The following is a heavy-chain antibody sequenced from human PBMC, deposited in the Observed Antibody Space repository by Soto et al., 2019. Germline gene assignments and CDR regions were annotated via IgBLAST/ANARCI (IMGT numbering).Heavy chain of an antibody. CDR2: IYYSGST. V-gene: IGHV4-31*03. CDR1: GGSISSGGYY. D-gene: IGHD3-10*01. J-gene: IGHJ4*02. Sequence: QVQLQESGPGLVKPSQTLSLTCTVSGGSISSGGYYWSWIRQHPGKGLEWIGCIYYSGSTYYNPSLKSRVTISVDTAKNQFYLKLSSVTAADTAVYYCARVVLWFGERGYYFDYWGQGTLVTVSS. CDR3: ARVVLWFGERGYYFDY.